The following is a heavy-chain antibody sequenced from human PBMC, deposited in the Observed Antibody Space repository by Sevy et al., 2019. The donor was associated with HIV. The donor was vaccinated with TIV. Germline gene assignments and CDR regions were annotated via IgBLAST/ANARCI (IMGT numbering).Heavy chain of an antibody. CDR3: ARARYYDSSAYHYFDH. Sequence: SETLSLTCAVSGYSISSGYYWGWIRQPPGKGLEWIGSIYHGGSTYYNPSLKSRVTISVDTSKNQFSLKLSSVTAADTAVYYCARARYYDSSAYHYFDHWGQGTLVTVSS. V-gene: IGHV4-38-2*01. D-gene: IGHD3-22*01. J-gene: IGHJ4*02. CDR2: IYHGGST. CDR1: GYSISSGYY.